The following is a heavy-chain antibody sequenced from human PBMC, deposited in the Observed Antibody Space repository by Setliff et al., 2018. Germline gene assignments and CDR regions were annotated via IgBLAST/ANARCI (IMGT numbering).Heavy chain of an antibody. Sequence: GGSLRLSCAASGFTFSSNSMNWVRQAPGKGLVWVSRINSDGSSTSYADSVKGRFTISRDNAKNTLYLQMNSLRAEDTAVYYCARRYYGSGSYFDYWGQGTLVTVSS. CDR3: ARRYYGSGSYFDY. CDR1: GFTFSSNS. CDR2: INSDGSST. J-gene: IGHJ4*02. D-gene: IGHD3-10*01. V-gene: IGHV3-74*01.